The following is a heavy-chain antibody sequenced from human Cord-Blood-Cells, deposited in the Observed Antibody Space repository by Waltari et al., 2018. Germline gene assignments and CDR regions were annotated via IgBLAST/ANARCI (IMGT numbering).Heavy chain of an antibody. J-gene: IGHJ4*02. CDR2: ISGSGGST. CDR1: AFTFSSYA. CDR3: AKDSSSSSGPHSSIDY. D-gene: IGHD6-6*01. V-gene: IGHV3-23*01. Sequence: EVQLLESGGGLVQPGGSLRLSCAASAFTFSSYAMSWVRQAPGKGLEWVSAISGSGGSTYYADSVKGRFTISRDNSKNTLYLQMNSLRAEDTAVYYCAKDSSSSSGPHSSIDYWGQGTLVTVSS.